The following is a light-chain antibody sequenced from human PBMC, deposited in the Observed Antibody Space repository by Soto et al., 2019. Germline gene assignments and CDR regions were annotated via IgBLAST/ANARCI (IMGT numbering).Light chain of an antibody. CDR2: EVF. J-gene: IGLJ2*01. V-gene: IGLV2-14*01. Sequence: QSVLTQPASVSASPGQSISISCTGTSNDVGAFDYVSWYQQHPGKAPKLIIFEVFNRPSGVSTRFSGSKSGSTASLTISGLQAEDEAGYFCSSYTTNNAHVFGGGTKLTVL. CDR3: SSYTTNNAHV. CDR1: SNDVGAFDY.